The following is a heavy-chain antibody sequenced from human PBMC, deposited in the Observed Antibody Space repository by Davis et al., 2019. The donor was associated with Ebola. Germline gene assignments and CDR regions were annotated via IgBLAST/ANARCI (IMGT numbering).Heavy chain of an antibody. Sequence: GSLRLSCTVSGGSISYYYWSWIRQPPGKGLKWIGYIYDRGTTNYNPSLKSRVTMSVDASKNQFSLKLSSVTAADTAVYYCARGGYYDSSGYYYPPYFDYWGQGTLVTVSS. V-gene: IGHV4-59*08. CDR3: ARGGYYDSSGYYYPPYFDY. CDR2: IYDRGTT. J-gene: IGHJ4*02. D-gene: IGHD3-22*01. CDR1: GGSISYYY.